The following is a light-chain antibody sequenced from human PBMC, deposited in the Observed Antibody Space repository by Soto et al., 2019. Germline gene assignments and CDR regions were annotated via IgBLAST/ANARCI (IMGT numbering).Light chain of an antibody. V-gene: IGKV3-20*01. Sequence: EVVFTQSPGTLSLSPGEGATLSCRASQSVSTNFFAWYQQKPGQAPRLLIYGASTRATGIPDGFSGSGSGTDFTLTISRLEPEDFAVYYCQQYGRTSWTFGQGTRWIS. CDR2: GAS. CDR3: QQYGRTSWT. J-gene: IGKJ1*01. CDR1: QSVSTNF.